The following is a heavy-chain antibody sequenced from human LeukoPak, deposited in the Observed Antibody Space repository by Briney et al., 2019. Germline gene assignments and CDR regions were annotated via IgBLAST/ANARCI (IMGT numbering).Heavy chain of an antibody. CDR1: GYTFTGYY. CDR2: INPNSGGT. CDR3: ARGSENIRTYYDFWSGPARPDINWFDP. V-gene: IGHV1-2*02. Sequence: ASVKVSCKASGYTFTGYYMHWVRQAPGQGLEWMGWINPNSGGTNYAQKFQGRVTMTRDTSISTAYMELSRLRSEDTAVYYCARGSENIRTYYDFWSGPARPDINWFDPWGQGTLVTVSS. J-gene: IGHJ5*02. D-gene: IGHD3-3*01.